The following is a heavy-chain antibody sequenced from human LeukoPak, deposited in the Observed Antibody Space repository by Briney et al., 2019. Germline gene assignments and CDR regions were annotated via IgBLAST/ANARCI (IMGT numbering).Heavy chain of an antibody. Sequence: ASVKVSCKASGYTFSSYGISWVRQAPGQGLEWMGWISGYNGNTYYAQKFQGRVTMTTDTSTRTAYMEVRSLRFDDTATYYCARDPCSGGSCYSGGGMDVWGQGTTVTVSS. J-gene: IGHJ6*02. D-gene: IGHD2-15*01. CDR2: ISGYNGNT. V-gene: IGHV1-18*01. CDR1: GYTFSSYG. CDR3: ARDPCSGGSCYSGGGMDV.